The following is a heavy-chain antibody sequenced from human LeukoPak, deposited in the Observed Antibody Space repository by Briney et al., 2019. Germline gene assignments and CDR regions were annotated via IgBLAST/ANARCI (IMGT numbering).Heavy chain of an antibody. CDR1: RFTFSRYG. J-gene: IGHJ4*02. CDR2: IPYDGSNK. CDR3: VRGAYSSSWLNFDY. D-gene: IGHD6-13*01. V-gene: IGHV3-30*19. Sequence: GGSLRLSCAASRFTFSRYGMHWVRQAPGKGLQWVALIPYDGSNKYYADSVKGRFTVSRDNSKNTLYLQMNSLRAEDTAVYYCVRGAYSSSWLNFDYWGQGTLVTVSS.